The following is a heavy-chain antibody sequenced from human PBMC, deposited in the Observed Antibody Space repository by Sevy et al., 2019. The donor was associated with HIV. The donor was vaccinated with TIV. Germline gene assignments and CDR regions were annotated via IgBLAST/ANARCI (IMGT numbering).Heavy chain of an antibody. V-gene: IGHV4-59*01. Sequence: SETLSLTCAVSGGSINSFFWSWIRQSPGKGLEWIGYVYDSGNSEYNPSLRSRVTISVDTSKKQFSLKQSFVTAADTAVYYCARGCGIYYDSRGFHPQYYFASWGQGTLVTVSS. D-gene: IGHD3-22*01. J-gene: IGHJ4*02. CDR1: GGSINSFF. CDR2: VYDSGNS. CDR3: ARGCGIYYDSRGFHPQYYFAS.